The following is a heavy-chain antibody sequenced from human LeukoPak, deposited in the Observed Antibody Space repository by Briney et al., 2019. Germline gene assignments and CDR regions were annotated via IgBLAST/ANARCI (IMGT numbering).Heavy chain of an antibody. CDR1: GFTFSSFG. Sequence: GGSLRLSCAASGFTFSSFGMSWVRQAPGKGLEWVSAISSTGGTAYYADSVKGRFTISRDNSKNTLYLQMNSLRAEDTAVYYCVLLKRGYSYGYADYWGQGTLVTVSS. CDR3: VLLKRGYSYGYADY. V-gene: IGHV3-23*01. D-gene: IGHD5-18*01. J-gene: IGHJ4*02. CDR2: ISSTGGTA.